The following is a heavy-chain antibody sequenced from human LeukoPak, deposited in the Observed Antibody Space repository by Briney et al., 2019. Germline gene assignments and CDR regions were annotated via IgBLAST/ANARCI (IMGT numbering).Heavy chain of an antibody. CDR2: ISSSGSYI. Sequence: NPGGSLRLSCAASGFTFSTYNMNWVRQAPGKGLEWVSFISSSGSYIYYADSVKGRFTISRDNAKNSLYLQMNSLRDEDTAVYYCAGNSSGYYPDAFDIWGQGTMVTVSS. CDR3: AGNSSGYYPDAFDI. V-gene: IGHV3-21*01. J-gene: IGHJ3*02. D-gene: IGHD3-22*01. CDR1: GFTFSTYN.